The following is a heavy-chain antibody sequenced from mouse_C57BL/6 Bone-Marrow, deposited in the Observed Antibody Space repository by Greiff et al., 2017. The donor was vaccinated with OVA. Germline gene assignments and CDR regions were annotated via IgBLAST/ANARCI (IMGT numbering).Heavy chain of an antibody. CDR2: INPGSGGT. CDR3: SGRAFDY. D-gene: IGHD3-1*01. Sequence: VQLQQSGAELVRPGTSVKVSCKASGYAFTNYLIEWVKQRPGQGLEWIGVINPGSGGTNYNEKFKGKATLTADKSSSTAYMQLSSLTSEDSAVYFCSGRAFDYWGQGTTLTVSS. J-gene: IGHJ2*01. V-gene: IGHV1-54*01. CDR1: GYAFTNYL.